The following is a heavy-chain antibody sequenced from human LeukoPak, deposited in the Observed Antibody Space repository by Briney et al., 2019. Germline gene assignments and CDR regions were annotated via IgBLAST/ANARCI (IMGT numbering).Heavy chain of an antibody. V-gene: IGHV3-33*01. Sequence: PGGSLTLSCVASGFTFRNHGMHWVRQAPGKGLERVALIYYDGTIKNYVDSVKGRFTISRDNSKNTLSLQMNSLRADDTAVYYCARDRGKDYFDYWGQGTLVTVSS. CDR1: GFTFRNHG. J-gene: IGHJ4*02. CDR3: ARDRGKDYFDY. D-gene: IGHD3-10*01. CDR2: IYYDGTIK.